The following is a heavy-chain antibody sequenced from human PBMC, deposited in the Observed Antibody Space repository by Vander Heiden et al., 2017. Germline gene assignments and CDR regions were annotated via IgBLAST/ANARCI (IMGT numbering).Heavy chain of an antibody. CDR2: IYNSGSA. J-gene: IGHJ6*02. Sequence: QVQLQESGPGLVKPSETLSLTCTVSGGSISTYYWSWIRQPPGKGLELIGYIYNSGSANYNPSLKSRVTISLDTSNNQFSLKLTSVTAADTAVYYCASRGYSFGTYYYYAMDVWGQGTRVSVSS. V-gene: IGHV4-59*01. CDR3: ASRGYSFGTYYYYAMDV. CDR1: GGSISTYY. D-gene: IGHD5-18*01.